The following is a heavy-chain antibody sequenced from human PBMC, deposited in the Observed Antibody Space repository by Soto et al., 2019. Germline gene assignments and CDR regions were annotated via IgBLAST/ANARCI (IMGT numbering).Heavy chain of an antibody. Sequence: QVQLVQSGGGVVQPGRPLRISCAASGFTFNEYGMHWVRQAPGKGPEWVAFISYDGSNKYYADSMKGRFTISRDNSRSTLFLQMNSLRIEHTAVYDCAIERGQYNWCQGPLVTVAS. CDR3: AIERGQYN. V-gene: IGHV3-30*03. J-gene: IGHJ4*02. CDR1: GFTFNEYG. D-gene: IGHD5-12*01. CDR2: ISYDGSNK.